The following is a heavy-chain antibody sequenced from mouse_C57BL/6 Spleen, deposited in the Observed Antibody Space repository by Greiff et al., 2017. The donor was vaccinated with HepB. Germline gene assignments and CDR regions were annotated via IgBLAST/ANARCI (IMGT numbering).Heavy chain of an antibody. CDR1: GYSITSGYY. V-gene: IGHV3-6*01. Sequence: EVKLQESGPGLVKPSQSLSLTCSVTGYSITSGYYWNWIRQFPGNKLEWMGYISYDGSNNYNPSLKNRISITRDTSKNQFFLKLNSVTTEDTATYYCARGDYYVDYWGQGTTLTVSS. J-gene: IGHJ2*01. CDR3: ARGDYYVDY. CDR2: ISYDGSN.